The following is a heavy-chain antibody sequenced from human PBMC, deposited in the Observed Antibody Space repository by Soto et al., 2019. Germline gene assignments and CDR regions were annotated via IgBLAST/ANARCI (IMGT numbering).Heavy chain of an antibody. CDR1: GYSVSTNRGA. J-gene: IGHJ4*02. CDR3: ARAGSTMYRLHPHFDY. CDR2: TFYRSRWYS. V-gene: IGHV6-1*01. Sequence: SHTLSLTCAISGYSVSTNRGASNWIRQSPSRGLEWLGRTFYRSRWYSDYADSVKGRININSDTSKNQFSLQLSSVTPEDTAVYYCARAGSTMYRLHPHFDYWGQGTLVTVSS. D-gene: IGHD3-9*01.